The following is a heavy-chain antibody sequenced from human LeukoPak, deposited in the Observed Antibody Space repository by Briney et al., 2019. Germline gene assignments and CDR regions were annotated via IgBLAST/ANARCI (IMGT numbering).Heavy chain of an antibody. V-gene: IGHV1-8*01. CDR2: MSPNSGDT. CDR1: GYTFTSYD. Sequence: ASVTVSCKASGYTFTSYDINWVRQATGQGLEWMGWMSPNSGDTGYAQKFQGRVTMTRNTSISTAYMELSSLRSEDTAVYYCARGPARSQGSYYKINWFDPWGQGTLVTVSS. CDR3: ARGPARSQGSYYKINWFDP. J-gene: IGHJ5*02. D-gene: IGHD3-10*01.